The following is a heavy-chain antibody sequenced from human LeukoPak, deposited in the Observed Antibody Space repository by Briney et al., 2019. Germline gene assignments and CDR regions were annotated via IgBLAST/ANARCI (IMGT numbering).Heavy chain of an antibody. Sequence: GGSLRLSCAASGFTFNNAWMNWVRQAPGKGLVWVSRIASDGSSTTYADSVKGRFSISRDNAKNTLYLQMNSLRVEDTAVYYCARGRPHGNDYWGQGTLVTVSS. CDR2: IASDGSST. D-gene: IGHD4-23*01. J-gene: IGHJ4*02. CDR3: ARGRPHGNDY. CDR1: GFTFNNAW. V-gene: IGHV3-74*01.